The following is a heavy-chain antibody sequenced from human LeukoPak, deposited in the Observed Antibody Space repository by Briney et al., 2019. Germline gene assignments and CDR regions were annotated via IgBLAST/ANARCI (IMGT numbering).Heavy chain of an antibody. V-gene: IGHV4-4*07. Sequence: PETLSLTCTVSGGSISGFYWSWIRQPAGKGLEWIGRIYSSGSTNYNPSLESRVTMSLGTSNNHFSLKLVSVTAADTAVYYCARQSETYDFEAFDIWGQGKMVTVSS. CDR1: GGSISGFY. CDR2: IYSSGST. J-gene: IGHJ3*02. CDR3: ARQSETYDFEAFDI. D-gene: IGHD3/OR15-3a*01.